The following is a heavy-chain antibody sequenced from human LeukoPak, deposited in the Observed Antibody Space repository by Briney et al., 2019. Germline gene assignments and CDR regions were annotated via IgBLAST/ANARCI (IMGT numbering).Heavy chain of an antibody. V-gene: IGHV3-21*01. CDR3: ARDPSLESDYGVYSAD. D-gene: IGHD4-17*01. CDR2: ITGRSSYI. CDR1: GFTFSSYS. Sequence: GGSLRLSCAASGFTFSSYSMNWVRQAPGKGLEWVASITGRSSYIYYADSVKGRFTVSRDNAKKSLYLRMSSLRVEDTAVYYCARDPSLESDYGVYSADWGQGTLVTVAS. J-gene: IGHJ4*02.